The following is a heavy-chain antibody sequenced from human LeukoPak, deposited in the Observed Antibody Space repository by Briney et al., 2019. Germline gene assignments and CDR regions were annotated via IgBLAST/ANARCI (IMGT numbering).Heavy chain of an antibody. J-gene: IGHJ4*02. CDR1: GFTFSNYY. CDR2: ISSSGSTI. Sequence: KSGGSLRLSCAASGFTFSNYYMSWIRQAPGKGLEWVSYISSSGSTIYYADSVKGRFTISRDNAKNSLYLQMNSLRAEDTAVYYCARVFGSSSFGFDYWGQGTLVTVSS. D-gene: IGHD6-6*01. V-gene: IGHV3-11*04. CDR3: ARVFGSSSFGFDY.